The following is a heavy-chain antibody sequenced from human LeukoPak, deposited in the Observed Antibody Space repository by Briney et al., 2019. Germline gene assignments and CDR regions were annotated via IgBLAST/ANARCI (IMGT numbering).Heavy chain of an antibody. V-gene: IGHV3-30*04. Sequence: GGSLRLSCAASGFTFSTYAIHWVRQAPGKGLEWVAVISHDGSKKYYADSVKGRFTIFRDNSKNTLYLQMNSLRPEDMALYYCARDMPKSGLWLGESPGGAFDIWGQGTMVSVSA. CDR1: GFTFSTYA. CDR3: ARDMPKSGLWLGESPGGAFDI. D-gene: IGHD3-10*01. CDR2: ISHDGSKK. J-gene: IGHJ3*02.